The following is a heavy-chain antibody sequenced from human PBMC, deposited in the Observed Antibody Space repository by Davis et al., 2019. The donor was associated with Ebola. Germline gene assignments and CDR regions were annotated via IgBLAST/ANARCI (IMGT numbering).Heavy chain of an antibody. J-gene: IGHJ3*02. CDR2: IIPIFGTA. V-gene: IGHV1-69*13. D-gene: IGHD2-15*01. CDR1: GGTFSSYA. Sequence: SVPVSCKASGGTFSSYAISWVRQAPGQGLEWMGGIIPIFGTANYAQKFQGRVTITADESTSTAYMELSSLRSEDTAVYYCARGLNWDIVVVVAAQDDAFDIWGQGTMVTVSS. CDR3: ARGLNWDIVVVVAAQDDAFDI.